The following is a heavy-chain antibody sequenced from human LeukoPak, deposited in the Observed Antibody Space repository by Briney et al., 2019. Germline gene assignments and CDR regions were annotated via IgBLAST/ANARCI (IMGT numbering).Heavy chain of an antibody. CDR3: AKDGRGYYDSSGYYYGY. J-gene: IGHJ4*02. CDR1: GFTFSSYA. Sequence: GGSLRLSCAASGFTFSSYAMSCVRQAPGKGLEWVSAISGSGGSTYYADSVKGRFTISRDNSKNTLYLQMNSLRAEDTAVYYCAKDGRGYYDSSGYYYGYWGQGTLVTVSS. CDR2: ISGSGGST. D-gene: IGHD3-22*01. V-gene: IGHV3-23*01.